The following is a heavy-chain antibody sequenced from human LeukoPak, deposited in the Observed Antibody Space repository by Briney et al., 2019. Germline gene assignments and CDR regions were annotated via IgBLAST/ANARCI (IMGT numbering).Heavy chain of an antibody. CDR2: IYYSGST. Sequence: SETLSLTCTVSGGSISSGGYYWSWIRQHPGKGLEWIGYIYYSGSTYYNPSLKSRVTISVDTSKNQFSLKLSSVTAADTAAYYCARGYTAMAAGWFDPWGQGTLVTVSS. V-gene: IGHV4-31*03. CDR1: GGSISSGGYY. D-gene: IGHD5-18*01. CDR3: ARGYTAMAAGWFDP. J-gene: IGHJ5*02.